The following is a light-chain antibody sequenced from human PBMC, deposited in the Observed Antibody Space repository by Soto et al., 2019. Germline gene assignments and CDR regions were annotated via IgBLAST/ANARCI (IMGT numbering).Light chain of an antibody. CDR1: NSDVGGFNY. CDR2: EVT. Sequence: QSALTQPASVSGAPGQSITISCTGTNSDVGGFNYVSWYQQHPDKAPKLIIFEVTDRPSGVSNRFSGSKSGNTASLTISGLQSEDEAEYYCCSYTSRSPLVFGGGTKVTVL. CDR3: CSYTSRSPLV. V-gene: IGLV2-14*01. J-gene: IGLJ2*01.